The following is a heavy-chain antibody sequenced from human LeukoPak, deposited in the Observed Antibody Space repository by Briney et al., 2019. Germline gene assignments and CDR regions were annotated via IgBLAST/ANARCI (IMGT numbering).Heavy chain of an antibody. V-gene: IGHV1-69*04. J-gene: IGHJ6*02. Sequence: SVKVSYKASGGTFSSYAISWVRQAPGQGLEWMGRIIPILGIANYAQKFQGRVTITADKSTSTAYMELSSLRSEDTAVYYCARDPLYGMDVWGQGTTVTVSS. CDR3: ARDPLYGMDV. CDR1: GGTFSSYA. CDR2: IIPILGIA.